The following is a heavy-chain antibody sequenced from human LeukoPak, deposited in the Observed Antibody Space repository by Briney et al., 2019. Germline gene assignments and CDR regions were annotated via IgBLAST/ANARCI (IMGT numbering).Heavy chain of an antibody. V-gene: IGHV3-30*14. CDR3: VRSARYCVLTNCNVFRQFDS. Sequence: GALRLSCAASGFTFSSYAMHWVRQAPGKGLEWVAVISYDASNKYYADSVKGRFTISRDNSENTLYLQMNSLRPEDTAVYYCVRSARYCVLTNCNVFRQFDSWGQGILVTVSS. J-gene: IGHJ4*02. CDR1: GFTFSSYA. D-gene: IGHD2-2*01. CDR2: ISYDASNK.